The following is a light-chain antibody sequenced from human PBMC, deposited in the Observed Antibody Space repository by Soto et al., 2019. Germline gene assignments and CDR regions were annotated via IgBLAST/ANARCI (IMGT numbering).Light chain of an antibody. V-gene: IGKV3-20*01. Sequence: EIVLTQSPGTLSLSPGERATLSCRASQSVTSSYLAWYQHKRGQAPRLLIYGASNRATGIPDRFSGSGSGTDFTLTIIRLEPEDCAVYYCQHFGSSPPWTFGQGTKVEIK. CDR3: QHFGSSPPWT. J-gene: IGKJ1*01. CDR2: GAS. CDR1: QSVTSSY.